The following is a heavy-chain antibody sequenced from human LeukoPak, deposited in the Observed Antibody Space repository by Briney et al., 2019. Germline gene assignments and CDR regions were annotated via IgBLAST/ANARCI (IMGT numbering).Heavy chain of an antibody. D-gene: IGHD5-18*01. Sequence: PSETLSLTCAVSGGSISSSNWWSWVRQPPGKGLEWIGEIYHSGSTNYNPSLKSRVTISVDKSKNQFSLKLSSVTAADTAVYYCARVGYGKKRDAFDIWGQGTMVTVSS. J-gene: IGHJ3*02. CDR3: ARVGYGKKRDAFDI. CDR2: IYHSGST. CDR1: GGSISSSNW. V-gene: IGHV4-4*02.